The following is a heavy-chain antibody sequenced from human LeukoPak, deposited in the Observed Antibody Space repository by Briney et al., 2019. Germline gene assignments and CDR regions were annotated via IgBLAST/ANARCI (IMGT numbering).Heavy chain of an antibody. CDR3: ARTVYSSSSYYYYGMDV. V-gene: IGHV5-51*01. Sequence: PGGSLKISCKGSGFTFTNCWIGWVRQMPGKGLEWTGIIYPGDSDIRYSLSFQGQVTISADKSINTAYLQWSSLKASDTAMYYCARTVYSSSSYYYYGMDVWGQGTTVTVSS. CDR2: IYPGDSDI. D-gene: IGHD6-6*01. CDR1: GFTFTNCW. J-gene: IGHJ6*02.